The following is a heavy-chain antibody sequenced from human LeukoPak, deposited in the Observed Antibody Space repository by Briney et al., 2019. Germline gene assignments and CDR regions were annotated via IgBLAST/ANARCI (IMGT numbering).Heavy chain of an antibody. J-gene: IGHJ4*02. D-gene: IGHD3-10*01. CDR3: ARALGSGTYGRYFDY. CDR2: IPYDGRNNK. V-gene: IGHV3-30-3*01. Sequence: PGGSLRLSCAASGFTFDSYTMHWVRQAPGKGLEWVAVIPYDGRNNKGYADSVKGRFTISRDNSKNTVYLQMNSLKTEDTAVYFCARALGSGTYGRYFDYWGQGTLVTVSS. CDR1: GFTFDSYT.